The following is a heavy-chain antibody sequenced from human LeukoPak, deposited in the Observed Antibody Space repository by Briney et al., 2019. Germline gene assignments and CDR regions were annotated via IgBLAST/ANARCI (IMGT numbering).Heavy chain of an antibody. D-gene: IGHD4-11*01. Sequence: ASVKVSCKASGYTFANYDINWVRQATGQGIEWMGWMNPNSGNTGYAQKFQGRVTMTRNTSISTAYMELSSLRYEDTAVYYCATDYTDYSLDYWGQGTLVTVSS. CDR3: ATDYTDYSLDY. J-gene: IGHJ4*02. V-gene: IGHV1-8*01. CDR1: GYTFANYD. CDR2: MNPNSGNT.